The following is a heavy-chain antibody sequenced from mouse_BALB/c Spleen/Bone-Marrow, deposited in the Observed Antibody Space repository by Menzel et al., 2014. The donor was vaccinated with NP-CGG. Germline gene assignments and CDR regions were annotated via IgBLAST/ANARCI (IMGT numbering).Heavy chain of an antibody. V-gene: IGHV5-12*02. CDR1: GFTFSDCY. CDR2: ISNGGGST. Sequence: EVMLVESGGGLVQPGGSLKLSCATSGFTFSDCYMYWVRQTPEKRLEWVAYISNGGGSTYYPDTVKGRFTISRDNAKNTLYLQMSRLKSEDTAMYYCARHNYDETWFAYWGQGTLVTVSA. D-gene: IGHD2-4*01. J-gene: IGHJ3*01. CDR3: ARHNYDETWFAY.